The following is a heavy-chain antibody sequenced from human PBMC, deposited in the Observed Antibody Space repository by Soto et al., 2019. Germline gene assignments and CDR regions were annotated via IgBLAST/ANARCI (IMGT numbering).Heavy chain of an antibody. Sequence: QVQLQESGPGLVKPSQTLSLTCTVSGDSIGTGGYYWDWIRQHPGKGPGWIGYIHYSGNTYYNPSLKSRLTISLDTSKNQFSLHLSSVTAADTAVYYCATNHDDISGRTPLLFASWGQGTLVTVSS. CDR1: GDSIGTGGYY. J-gene: IGHJ4*02. CDR2: IHYSGNT. D-gene: IGHD3-22*01. V-gene: IGHV4-31*03. CDR3: ATNHDDISGRTPLLFAS.